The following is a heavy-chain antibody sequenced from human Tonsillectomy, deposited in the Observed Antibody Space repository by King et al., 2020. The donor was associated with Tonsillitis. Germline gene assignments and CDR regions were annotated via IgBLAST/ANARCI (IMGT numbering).Heavy chain of an antibody. CDR2: ITHSGST. D-gene: IGHD4-23*01. J-gene: IGHJ4*02. CDR3: ARVGRWYPVDY. V-gene: IGHV4-34*01. CDR1: GGSFSGYY. Sequence: VQLQQWGAGLLKPSETLSLTCAVYGGSFSGYYWSWIRQPPGKGLEWIGDITHSGSTTYNPSLKSRVTISVDTSKNQFSLKLSSVTAADTAVYYCARVGRWYPVDYWGQGTLVTVSS.